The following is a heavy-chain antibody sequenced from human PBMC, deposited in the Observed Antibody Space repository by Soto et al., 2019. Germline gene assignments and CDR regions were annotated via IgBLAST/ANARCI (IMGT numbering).Heavy chain of an antibody. J-gene: IGHJ4*02. CDR3: ASRITMVRGVIR. Sequence: QLQLQESGPGLVKPSETLSLTCTGSGGSISSSSYYWGWIRQPPGKGLEGIGSIYYSGSTYYNPSIERRVTISVDTSKNQFSLKLSSVTAADTAVYYCASRITMVRGVIRWGQGTLVTVSS. V-gene: IGHV4-39*01. D-gene: IGHD3-10*01. CDR2: IYYSGST. CDR1: GGSISSSSYY.